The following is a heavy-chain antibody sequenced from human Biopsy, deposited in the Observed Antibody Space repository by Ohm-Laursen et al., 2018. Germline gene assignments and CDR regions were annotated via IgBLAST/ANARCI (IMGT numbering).Heavy chain of an antibody. CDR3: ARVGSGWAPFDK. CDR1: GYSISSDYR. V-gene: IGHV4-38-2*01. Sequence: SDTLSLTCAVSGYSISSDYRWGCIRQAPGKTLEWLGNIFKDGNTHYNPSLRSRLIISIDTSKNQFSLMMTSVSGADTAVYFCARVGSGWAPFDKWGPGTLVAVSS. D-gene: IGHD6-19*01. CDR2: IFKDGNT. J-gene: IGHJ4*02.